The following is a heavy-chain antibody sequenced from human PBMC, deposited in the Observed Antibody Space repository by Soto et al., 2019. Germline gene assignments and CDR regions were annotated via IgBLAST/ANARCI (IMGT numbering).Heavy chain of an antibody. CDR1: GGTFSSYD. CDR2: IIPIFCTA. V-gene: IGHV1-69*06. Sequence: PVKVSCKASGGTFSSYDISWVRQAPGQGLAWMGGIIPIFCTANYAQKFQGRVTITADKSTSTAYMALSSLRSEDTAVYYCAREVKAAAGVGYYGMDVWGQGTTVTVSS. CDR3: AREVKAAAGVGYYGMDV. D-gene: IGHD6-13*01. J-gene: IGHJ6*02.